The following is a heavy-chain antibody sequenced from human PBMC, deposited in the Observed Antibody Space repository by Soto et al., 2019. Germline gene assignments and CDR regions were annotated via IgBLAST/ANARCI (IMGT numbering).Heavy chain of an antibody. CDR1: GYTFVNYE. Sequence: QVQLVQSGAEVKKPGASVKVSCKASGYTFVNYEINWVRQATGQGLEWLGWMNPHSGDTFYAQNFQGRVAMTRNTSITTAYMELNSLKSEDTAVDYWERQQAMDYWGQGTLVTVSS. J-gene: IGHJ4*02. CDR2: MNPHSGDT. V-gene: IGHV1-8*01. CDR3: ERQQAMDY.